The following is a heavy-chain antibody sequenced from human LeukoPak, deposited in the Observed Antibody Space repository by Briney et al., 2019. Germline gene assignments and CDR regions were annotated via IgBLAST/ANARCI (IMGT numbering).Heavy chain of an antibody. J-gene: IGHJ4*02. CDR1: GFTFSSYA. D-gene: IGHD3-10*01. Sequence: PGGSLRLSCAASGFTFSSYAMSWVRQAPGKGLEWVSVISGSGGSTYYGDSVTGRFTISRDNAKNTLFLQMNSLRAEDTAVYYCAKVAAYYYRSGSYGYWGQGTLVTVSS. CDR2: ISGSGGST. V-gene: IGHV3-23*01. CDR3: AKVAAYYYRSGSYGY.